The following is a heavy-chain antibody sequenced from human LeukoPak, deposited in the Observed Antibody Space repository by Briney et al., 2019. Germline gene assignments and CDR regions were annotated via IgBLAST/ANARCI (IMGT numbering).Heavy chain of an antibody. CDR2: IRSKAYGGTT. Sequence: GGSLRLSCTASGFTFGDYAMSWVRQAPGKGLEWVGFIRSKAYGGTTEYAASVKGRFTISRDDSKSIAYLQMNSLKTEDTAVYYCTRTKWELLPYYFDYWGQGTLVTVSS. CDR3: TRTKWELLPYYFDY. V-gene: IGHV3-49*04. CDR1: GFTFGDYA. J-gene: IGHJ4*02. D-gene: IGHD1-26*01.